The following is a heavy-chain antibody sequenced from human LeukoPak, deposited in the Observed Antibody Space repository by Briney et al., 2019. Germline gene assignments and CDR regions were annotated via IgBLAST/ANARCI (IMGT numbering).Heavy chain of an antibody. V-gene: IGHV3-66*01. CDR1: GFTFSDYY. CDR3: ARLRSAQLRYFDVDY. Sequence: GGSLRLSCAASGFTFSDYYMSWIRQAPGKGLEWVSVIYSGGSTYYADSVKGRFTISRDNAKNSLYLQMNSLRAEDTAVYFCARLRSAQLRYFDVDYWGQGTLVTVSS. D-gene: IGHD5-24*01. J-gene: IGHJ4*02. CDR2: IYSGGST.